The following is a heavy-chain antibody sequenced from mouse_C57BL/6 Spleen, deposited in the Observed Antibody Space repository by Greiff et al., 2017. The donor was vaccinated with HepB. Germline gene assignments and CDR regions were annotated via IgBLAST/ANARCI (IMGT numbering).Heavy chain of an antibody. J-gene: IGHJ2*01. CDR1: GYTFTSYW. Sequence: VQLQQSGAELVKPGASVKMSCKASGYTFTSYWITWVKQRPGQGLEWIGDIYPGSGSTNYNEKFKSKATLTVDTSSSTAYMQLSSRTSEESAVYYCTRGGYYDYDFDYWGQGTTLTVSS. CDR2: IYPGSGST. CDR3: TRGGYYDYDFDY. V-gene: IGHV1-55*01. D-gene: IGHD2-4*01.